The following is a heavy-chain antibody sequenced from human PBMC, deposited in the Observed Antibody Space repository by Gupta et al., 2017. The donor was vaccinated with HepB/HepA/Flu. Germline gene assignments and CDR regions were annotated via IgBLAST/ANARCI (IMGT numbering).Heavy chain of an antibody. CDR3: ARDKDWGFDY. V-gene: IGHV3-48*02. J-gene: IGHJ4*02. CDR1: GFTFSSYS. Sequence: EVQLVESGGGLVQLGGSLRPSCAASGFTFSSYSMNWVRQAPGKGLEWVSYISSSAIYYTDSVKGRFTISRDNAKNSLYLQMNSLRDEDTAVYYCARDKDWGFDYWGQGTLVTVSS. D-gene: IGHD3/OR15-3a*01. CDR2: ISSSAI.